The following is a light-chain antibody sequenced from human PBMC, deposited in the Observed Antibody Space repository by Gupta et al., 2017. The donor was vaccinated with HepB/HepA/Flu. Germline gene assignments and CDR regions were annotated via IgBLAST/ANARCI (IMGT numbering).Light chain of an antibody. CDR1: SSNIGAGYD. Sequence: QSVLTQPPSVSGAPGQRVTIYCTGSSSNIGAGYDVHWYKQLPGTAPKLLIYGNSNRPSGVPDRFSGSKSGTSASLAITGLQAEDEADYYCQSYDSSLSGWVFGGGTKLTVL. V-gene: IGLV1-40*01. CDR2: GNS. CDR3: QSYDSSLSGWV. J-gene: IGLJ3*02.